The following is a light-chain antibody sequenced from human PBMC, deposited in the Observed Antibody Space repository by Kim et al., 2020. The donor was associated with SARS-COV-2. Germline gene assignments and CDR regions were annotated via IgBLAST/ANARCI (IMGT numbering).Light chain of an antibody. J-gene: IGKJ2*02. CDR1: QSVSSGY. Sequence: LSTGERATLSCRASQSVSSGYLAWYQQKPGQAPRLLIYGASSRATGIPDRFSGSGSGTDFTLTISRLEPEDFAVYYCQQYGSSPCTFGQGTKLEI. CDR2: GAS. V-gene: IGKV3-20*01. CDR3: QQYGSSPCT.